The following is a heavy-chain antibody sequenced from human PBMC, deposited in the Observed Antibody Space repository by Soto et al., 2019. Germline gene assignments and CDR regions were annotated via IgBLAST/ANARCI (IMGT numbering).Heavy chain of an antibody. D-gene: IGHD6-13*01. CDR1: GGSFSGYY. J-gene: IGHJ6*02. Sequence: SETLSLTCAVYGGSFSGYYWSWIRQPPGKGLEWIGEINHSGSTNYNPSLKSRVTISVDTSKNQFSLKMSSVTAADTAVYYCARGPRRIAAAGSYYYGMEVWGQGTTVT. CDR2: INHSGST. V-gene: IGHV4-34*01. CDR3: ARGPRRIAAAGSYYYGMEV.